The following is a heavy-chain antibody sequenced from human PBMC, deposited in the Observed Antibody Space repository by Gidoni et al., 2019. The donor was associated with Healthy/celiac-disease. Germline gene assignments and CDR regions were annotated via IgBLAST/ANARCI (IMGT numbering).Heavy chain of an antibody. Sequence: EVQLVESGGGLVQPGGSLRLSCAASGFTVSNSDMNWVRQAPGKGLEWISYISGSSGATYYADSVKGRFTISRDNGKNSLYLQMNSLRDEDTAVYYCARGYFDDWGQGTLVTVSS. V-gene: IGHV3-48*02. D-gene: IGHD1-20*01. CDR3: ARGYFDD. J-gene: IGHJ4*02. CDR1: GFTVSNSD. CDR2: ISGSSGAT.